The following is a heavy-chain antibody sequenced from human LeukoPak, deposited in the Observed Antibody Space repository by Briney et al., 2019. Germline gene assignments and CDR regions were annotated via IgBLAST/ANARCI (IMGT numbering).Heavy chain of an antibody. CDR2: FDPEDGET. CDR1: GYTLTELS. D-gene: IGHD6-13*01. V-gene: IGHV1-24*01. CDR3: ATDLGSSSWLYFAEYFQH. J-gene: IGHJ1*01. Sequence: PAASVKVSCKVSGYTLTELSMHWVRQAPGKGLEWMGGFDPEDGETIYAQKFQGRVTMTEDTSTDTAYMELSSLRSEDTAVYYCATDLGSSSWLYFAEYFQHWGQGTLVTVSS.